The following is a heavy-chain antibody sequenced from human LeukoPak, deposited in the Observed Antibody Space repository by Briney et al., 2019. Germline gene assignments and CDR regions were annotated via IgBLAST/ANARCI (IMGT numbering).Heavy chain of an antibody. CDR3: ARDLSPYSSSGHYYYYYYMDV. CDR1: GFTFSSYA. J-gene: IGHJ6*03. CDR2: ISYDGSNK. D-gene: IGHD6-6*01. V-gene: IGHV3-30-3*01. Sequence: PGGSLRLSCAASGFTFSSYAMHWVRQAPGKGLEWVAVISYDGSNKYYADSVKGRFTISRDNSKNTLYLQMNSLRAEDTAVYYRARDLSPYSSSGHYYYYYYMDVWGKGTTVTVSS.